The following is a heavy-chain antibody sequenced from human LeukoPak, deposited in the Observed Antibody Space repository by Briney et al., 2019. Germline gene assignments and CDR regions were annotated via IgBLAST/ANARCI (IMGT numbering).Heavy chain of an antibody. J-gene: IGHJ3*02. CDR1: GGSISSYY. CDR2: IYTSGST. D-gene: IGHD3-10*01. CDR3: ARVPHYYGSGSYSYQDAFDI. V-gene: IGHV4-4*07. Sequence: SETLSLTCTVSGGSISSYYWSWIRQPAGKGLEWIGRIYTSGSTNYNPFLKSRVTMSVDTSKNQFSLKLSSVTAADTAVYYCARVPHYYGSGSYSYQDAFDIWGQGTMVTVSS.